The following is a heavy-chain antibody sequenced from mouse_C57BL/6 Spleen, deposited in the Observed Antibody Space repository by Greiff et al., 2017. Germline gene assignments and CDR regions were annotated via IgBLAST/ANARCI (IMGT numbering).Heavy chain of an antibody. J-gene: IGHJ2*01. Sequence: VQLQQSGPVLVKPGASVKMSCKASGYTFTDYYMNWVKQSHGKSLEWIGVINPYNGGTSYNQKFKGKATLTVDKSSSTAYMELNSLTSEDSAVYYCARDYSNYVYFDYWGQGTTLTVSS. CDR3: ARDYSNYVYFDY. CDR2: INPYNGGT. V-gene: IGHV1-19*01. D-gene: IGHD2-5*01. CDR1: GYTFTDYY.